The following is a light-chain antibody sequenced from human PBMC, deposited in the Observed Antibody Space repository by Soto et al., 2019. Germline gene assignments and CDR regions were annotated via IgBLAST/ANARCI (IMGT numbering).Light chain of an antibody. CDR2: EVS. CDR1: TSDVGGYNY. J-gene: IGLJ1*01. CDR3: LSKTSTISYV. V-gene: IGLV2-14*01. Sequence: QSVLTQPASVSGSPGQSIAISCTGTTSDVGGYNYVSWYQQHPGKVPKLLIHEVSNRPSGVSNRFSGSKSGNPASLTISGLQAEDEADYYCLSKTSTISYVFGTGTKVTAL.